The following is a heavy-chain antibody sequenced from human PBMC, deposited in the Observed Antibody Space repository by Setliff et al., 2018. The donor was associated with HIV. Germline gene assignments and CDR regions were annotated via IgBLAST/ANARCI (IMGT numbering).Heavy chain of an antibody. Sequence: SETLSLTCTVSGGSISKHYWNWIRQPPGKGLEWIGEINHSGSTNYNPSLKSRVTISVDTSKNHFSLKLSSVTAADTAVYYCASQFTSSWVYNWFDPWGQGTLVTVSS. CDR3: ASQFTSSWVYNWFDP. CDR1: GGSISKHY. D-gene: IGHD6-13*01. CDR2: INHSGST. V-gene: IGHV4-34*01. J-gene: IGHJ5*02.